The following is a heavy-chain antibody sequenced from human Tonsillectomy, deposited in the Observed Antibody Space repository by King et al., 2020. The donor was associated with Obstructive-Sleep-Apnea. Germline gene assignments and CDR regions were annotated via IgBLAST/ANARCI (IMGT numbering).Heavy chain of an antibody. CDR3: ARKEGAHYFDY. J-gene: IGHJ4*02. V-gene: IGHV1-18*01. D-gene: IGHD3-16*01. CDR1: GYTFTSYV. CDR2: ISAYNGDT. Sequence: QLVQSGAEVKKPGASVKVSCKASGYTFTSYVISWVRKAPGQGLEWMGWISAYNGDTNYAQKLQGRLTMTTDTSSGTAYMELRSLRSDDTAVYYCARKEGAHYFDYWGQGTLVTVSS.